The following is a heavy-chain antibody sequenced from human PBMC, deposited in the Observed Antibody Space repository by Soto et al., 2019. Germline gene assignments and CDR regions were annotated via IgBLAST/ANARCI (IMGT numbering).Heavy chain of an antibody. D-gene: IGHD4-4*01. CDR3: AAGLQSEDYYYYYMDV. V-gene: IGHV1-58*02. J-gene: IGHJ6*03. Sequence: QMQLVQSGPEVKKPGTSVKVSCKASGFTFTSSAMQWVRQARGQRLEWIGWIVVGSGNTNYAQKFQERVTITRDMTTSTAYMELSSLRSEDTAVYYCAAGLQSEDYYYYYMDVWGKGTTVTVSS. CDR2: IVVGSGNT. CDR1: GFTFTSSA.